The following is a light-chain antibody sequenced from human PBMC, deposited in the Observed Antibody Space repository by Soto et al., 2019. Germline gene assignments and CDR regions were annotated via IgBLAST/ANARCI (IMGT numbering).Light chain of an antibody. CDR2: DVS. J-gene: IGLJ1*01. V-gene: IGLV2-14*01. CDR1: TSDY. CDR3: VSYTTMNTYV. Sequence: QSALTLPASVSGSPGQSITISCTGTTSDYVSWYQQHPGQAPKLLIYDVSIRPSGVSNRFSGSKSGNTASLTISGLQAEDEADYYCVSYTTMNTYVFGSGTKVTVL.